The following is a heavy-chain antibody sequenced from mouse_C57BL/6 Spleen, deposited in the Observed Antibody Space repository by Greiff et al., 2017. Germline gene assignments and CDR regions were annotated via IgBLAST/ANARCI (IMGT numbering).Heavy chain of an antibody. J-gene: IGHJ2*01. CDR3: ARTVSASGTRYFDY. CDR2: IYPRSGNT. V-gene: IGHV1-81*01. Sequence: QVQLKQSGAELARPGASVKLSCKASGYTFTSYGISWVKQRTGQGLEWIGEIYPRSGNTYYNEKFKGKATLTADKSSSTAYMALRSLTSEDSAVYFCARTVSASGTRYFDYWGQGTTLTVSS. D-gene: IGHD4-1*01. CDR1: GYTFTSYG.